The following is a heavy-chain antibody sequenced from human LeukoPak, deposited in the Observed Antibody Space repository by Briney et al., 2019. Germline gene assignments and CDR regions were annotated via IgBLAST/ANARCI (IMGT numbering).Heavy chain of an antibody. J-gene: IGHJ4*02. CDR1: GASLSRYY. V-gene: IGHV4-59*01. CDR3: ASGPYPAAGTDHQFDY. CDR2: IFYRGST. Sequence: PSETLSLTCTVSGASLSRYYWSWIRQPPGEGLEWIGYIFYRGSTNYNPSLKSRVTISVDTSKNQFSLKLSSVTAADTAVYYCASGPYPAAGTDHQFDYWGQGILVTVFS. D-gene: IGHD6-13*01.